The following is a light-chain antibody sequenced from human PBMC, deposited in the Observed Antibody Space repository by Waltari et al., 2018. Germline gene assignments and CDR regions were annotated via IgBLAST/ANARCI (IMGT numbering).Light chain of an antibody. J-gene: IGLJ1*01. Sequence: QSALTQPASVSGSPGQSITISCTGTRSEVGSYNLVSWYQQHPGKAPKLMIYEVSKRPSGVSNRFSGSKSGNTASLTISGLQAEDEADYYCCSYAGSSTSFGTGTKVTVL. V-gene: IGLV2-23*02. CDR2: EVS. CDR3: CSYAGSSTS. CDR1: RSEVGSYNL.